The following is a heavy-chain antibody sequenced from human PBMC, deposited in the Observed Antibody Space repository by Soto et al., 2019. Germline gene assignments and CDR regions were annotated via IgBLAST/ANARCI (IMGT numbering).Heavy chain of an antibody. CDR3: ARERHCSSTSCKEIYWYFDL. CDR1: GGSISSYY. CDR2: IYTSGST. V-gene: IGHV4-4*07. J-gene: IGHJ2*01. Sequence: SETLSLTCTVSGGSISSYYWSWIRQPAGKGLEWIGRIYTSGSTNYNPSLKSRVTMSVDTSKNQFSLKLSSVTAADTAVYYCARERHCSSTSCKEIYWYFDLWGRGTLVTVS. D-gene: IGHD2-2*01.